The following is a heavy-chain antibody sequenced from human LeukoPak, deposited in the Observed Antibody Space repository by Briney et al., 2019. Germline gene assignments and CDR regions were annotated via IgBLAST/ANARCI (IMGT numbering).Heavy chain of an antibody. Sequence: GGSLRLSCAASGFTFSRSWMSWVRQAPGKGLEWVANIKQDGSEKYYVDSVKGRFTISRDNAKNSLYLQMNSLRAEEMAVYYCARQAQWLVNAYDYWGQGTLVTVSS. D-gene: IGHD6-19*01. CDR3: ARQAQWLVNAYDY. CDR2: IKQDGSEK. V-gene: IGHV3-7*01. J-gene: IGHJ4*02. CDR1: GFTFSRSW.